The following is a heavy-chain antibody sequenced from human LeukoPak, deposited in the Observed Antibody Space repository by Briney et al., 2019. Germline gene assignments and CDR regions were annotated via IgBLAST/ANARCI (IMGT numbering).Heavy chain of an antibody. J-gene: IGHJ6*03. CDR3: ARAMYSSSWYIVYYYYMDV. CDR1: GFTFSSYW. D-gene: IGHD6-13*01. CDR2: IKQDGSEK. Sequence: PGGSLRLSCAASGFTFSSYWMSWVRQAPGKGLEWVANIKQDGSEKYYVDSVKGRFTISRDNAKNSLYLQMNSLRAEDTAVYYCARAMYSSSWYIVYYYYMDVWGKGTTVTVSS. V-gene: IGHV3-7*01.